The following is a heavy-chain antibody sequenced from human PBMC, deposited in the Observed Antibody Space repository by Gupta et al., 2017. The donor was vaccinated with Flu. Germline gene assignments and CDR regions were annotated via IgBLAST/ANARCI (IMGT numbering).Heavy chain of an antibody. CDR3: ARAFTIATDQFDY. D-gene: IGHD3-3*01. CDR1: GFTFSDHY. CDR2: IRIQTKNYTT. J-gene: IGHJ4*02. V-gene: IGHV3-72*01. Sequence: EVQLVESGGGLVQPGRSLRLSCAASGFTFSDHYRDWVRQAPGKGPEWVGRIRIQTKNYTTEYAASVQGRFTISSDDSTNSLHLQMNSLKTEDTAVYYCARAFTIATDQFDYWGQGTLVTVSS.